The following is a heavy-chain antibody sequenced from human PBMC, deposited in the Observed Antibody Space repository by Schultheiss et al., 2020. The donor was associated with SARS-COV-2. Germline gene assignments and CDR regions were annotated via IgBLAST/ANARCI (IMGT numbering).Heavy chain of an antibody. V-gene: IGHV3-23*01. CDR1: GFPFSLFA. Sequence: GGSLRLSCAASGFPFSLFAMSWVRQAPGKGLEWVSSIGGSGGSAYYADSVKGRFTISRDSSKNTLYLQMNSLRAEDTAIYYCAKDGIPLWGRGTLVTVSS. CDR2: IGGSGGSA. D-gene: IGHD1-14*01. J-gene: IGHJ2*01. CDR3: AKDGIPL.